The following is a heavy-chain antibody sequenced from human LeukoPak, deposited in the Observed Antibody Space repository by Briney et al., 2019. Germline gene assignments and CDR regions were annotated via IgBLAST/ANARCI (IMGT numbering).Heavy chain of an antibody. CDR1: GGSFSGYY. Sequence: SETLSLTCAVYGGSFSGYYWSWIRQPPGKGLEWIGEINHSGGTNYNPSLKSRVTISVDTSKNQFSLKLSSVAAADTAVYYCASPYGDYNGAFDIWGQGTMVTVSS. J-gene: IGHJ3*02. CDR2: INHSGGT. D-gene: IGHD4-17*01. CDR3: ASPYGDYNGAFDI. V-gene: IGHV4-34*01.